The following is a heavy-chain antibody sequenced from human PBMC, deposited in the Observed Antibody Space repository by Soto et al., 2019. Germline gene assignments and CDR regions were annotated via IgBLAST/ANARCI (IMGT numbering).Heavy chain of an antibody. V-gene: IGHV1-69*01. CDR1: GGTFSSYA. D-gene: IGHD3-3*01. CDR2: IIPIFGTA. J-gene: IGHJ6*02. Sequence: QVQRVQSGAEVKKPGSSVKVSCKASGGTFSSYAISWVRQAPGQGLEWMGGIIPIFGTANYAQKFQGRVTITADESTSTAYMELSSLRSEDTAVYYCARSRWEYYDFWSGYSYGMDVWGQGNTVTVSS. CDR3: ARSRWEYYDFWSGYSYGMDV.